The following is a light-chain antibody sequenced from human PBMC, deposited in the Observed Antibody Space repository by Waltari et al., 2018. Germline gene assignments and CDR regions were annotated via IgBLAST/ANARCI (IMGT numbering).Light chain of an antibody. CDR3: HSRDASGVGGS. CDR1: SLRRYY. V-gene: IGLV3-19*01. Sequence: SSELTQDPAVSVAMGQTVRITCKGDSLRRYYPRRYQQRPGQDPILVMYDKNNRPAGVPDRFSGSNAHNTASLTITGAQAEDEASYYCHSRDASGVGGSFGGGTKLTVL. J-gene: IGLJ2*01. CDR2: DKN.